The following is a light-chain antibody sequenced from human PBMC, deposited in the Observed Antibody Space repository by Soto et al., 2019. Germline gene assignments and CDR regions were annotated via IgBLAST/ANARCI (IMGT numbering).Light chain of an antibody. J-gene: IGLJ2*01. CDR1: SSDVGGYNY. V-gene: IGLV2-14*01. CDR3: SSYTSSSTLG. Sequence: QSVLTQPASVSGSPGQSITISCTGTSSDVGGYNYVSWYQQHPGKAPKLMIYDVSNRPSGVSNRFSGSKSGNTASLTISGLQAEDEAHYYCSSYTSSSTLGFGGGTKVTVL. CDR2: DVS.